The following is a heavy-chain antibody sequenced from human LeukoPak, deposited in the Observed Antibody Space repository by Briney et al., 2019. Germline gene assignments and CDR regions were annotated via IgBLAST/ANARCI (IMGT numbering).Heavy chain of an antibody. CDR2: INPHSGDT. J-gene: IGHJ4*02. CDR3: ARDSDYYDSSGYHY. CDR1: GYSFTDYY. Sequence: GASVKVSCKASGYSFTDYYIHWVRQAPGQGLEWMGCINPHSGDTKYAQKFQARVTMTRDTSISTAYMELSRLISDDTAVYYCARDSDYYDSSGYHYWGQGTLVTVSS. V-gene: IGHV1-2*02. D-gene: IGHD3-22*01.